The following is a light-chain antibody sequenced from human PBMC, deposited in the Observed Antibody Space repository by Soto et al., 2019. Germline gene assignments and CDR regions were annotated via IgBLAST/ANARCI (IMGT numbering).Light chain of an antibody. V-gene: IGKV3-15*01. CDR3: QQYNHWPPNT. CDR2: DAS. J-gene: IGKJ2*01. Sequence: DIVMTQSPDTLSVSPGERATLSCRASESVRSNLAWYHQQRGQAPRLVIYDASTRATGVPARISGSGSGTEFTLSIRSLQSEDLVVYYCQQYNHWPPNTFGQGTKLEIK. CDR1: ESVRSN.